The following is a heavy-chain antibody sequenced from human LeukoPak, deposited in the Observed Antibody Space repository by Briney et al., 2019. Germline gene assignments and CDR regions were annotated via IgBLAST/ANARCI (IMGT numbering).Heavy chain of an antibody. V-gene: IGHV4-30-2*01. CDR3: ARAVNYYDSSGYRGSHFRY. CDR1: GGSISSGGYY. D-gene: IGHD3-22*01. CDR2: IYHSGST. Sequence: SETLSLTCTVSGGSISSGGYYWSWIRQPPGKGLEWIGYIYHSGSTYYNPSLKSRVTISVDTSKNQFSLKLSSVTAADTAVYYCARAVNYYDSSGYRGSHFRYWGQGTLVTVSS. J-gene: IGHJ4*02.